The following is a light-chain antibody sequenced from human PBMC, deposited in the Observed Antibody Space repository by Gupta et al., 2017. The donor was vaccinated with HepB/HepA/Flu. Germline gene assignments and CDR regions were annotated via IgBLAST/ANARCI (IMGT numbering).Light chain of an antibody. Sequence: QSALTQPRSVSGSPGQSVTISCTGTSSDVGGYNYVSWYQQHPGKAPKLMIYDVSKRPSGVPGRFSGSKSGNTASLTISGLQAEDEADYYCCSDAGSDTLVFGGGTKLTVL. V-gene: IGLV2-11*01. CDR3: CSDAGSDTLV. CDR1: SSDVGGYNY. J-gene: IGLJ2*01. CDR2: DVS.